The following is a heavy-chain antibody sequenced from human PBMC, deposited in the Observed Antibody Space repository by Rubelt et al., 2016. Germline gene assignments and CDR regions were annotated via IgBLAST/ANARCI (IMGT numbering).Heavy chain of an antibody. Sequence: QLQLQESGPGLVKPSETLSLTCTVSGGSISSSSYYWGWIRQPPGKGLEWIGSIYYSGSTYYNPSLKSRVTISVDTSKIQFSLKLSSVTAADTAVYYCASGVTTFRSVDYWGQGTLVTVPS. J-gene: IGHJ4*02. D-gene: IGHD4-17*01. CDR2: IYYSGST. CDR3: ASGVTTFRSVDY. CDR1: GGSISSSSYY. V-gene: IGHV4-39*01.